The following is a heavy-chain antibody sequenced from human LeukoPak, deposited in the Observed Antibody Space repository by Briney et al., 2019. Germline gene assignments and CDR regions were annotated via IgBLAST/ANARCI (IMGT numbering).Heavy chain of an antibody. CDR3: AGPNQFGKRGAFDI. CDR1: GGTFSSYA. D-gene: IGHD3-10*01. J-gene: IGHJ3*02. V-gene: IGHV1-69*06. Sequence: ASVKVSCKASGGTFSSYAISWVRQAPGQGLEWMGGIIPIFGTANYAQKFQGRVTITADKSTSTAYMELSSLRSEDTAVYYCAGPNQFGKRGAFDIWGQGKMVTVSS. CDR2: IIPIFGTA.